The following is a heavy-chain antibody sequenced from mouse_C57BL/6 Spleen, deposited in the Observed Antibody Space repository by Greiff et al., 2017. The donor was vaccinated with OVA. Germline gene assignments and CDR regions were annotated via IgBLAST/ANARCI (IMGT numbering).Heavy chain of an antibody. CDR1: GYTFTSYW. Sequence: QVHVKQPGAELVMPGASVKLSCKASGYTFTSYWMHWVKQRPGQGLEWIGEIDPSDSYTNYNQKFKGKSTLTVDKSSSTAYMQLSSLTSEDSAVYYCATSHPSLTTVDYWGQGTTLTVSS. CDR2: IDPSDSYT. D-gene: IGHD1-1*01. V-gene: IGHV1-69*01. J-gene: IGHJ2*01. CDR3: ATSHPSLTTVDY.